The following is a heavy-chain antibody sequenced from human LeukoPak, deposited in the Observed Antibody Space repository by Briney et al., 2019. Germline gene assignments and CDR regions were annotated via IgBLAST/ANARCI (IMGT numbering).Heavy chain of an antibody. CDR3: ARDPRDSTRSGYFQH. CDR1: GFTFDDYA. V-gene: IGHV3-9*01. D-gene: IGHD3-22*01. CDR2: INWNSDSI. J-gene: IGHJ1*01. Sequence: GGSLRLSCAVSGFTFDDYAMHWVRQVPGKGLEWVSGINWNSDSIGYADSVKGRFTISRDNSKNTLYLQMNSLRAEDTAVYYCARDPRDSTRSGYFQHWGQGTLVTVSS.